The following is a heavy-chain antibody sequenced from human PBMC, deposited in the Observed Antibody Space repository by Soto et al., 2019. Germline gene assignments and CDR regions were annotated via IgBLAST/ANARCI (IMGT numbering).Heavy chain of an antibody. CDR3: ARVSPPPDY. Sequence: TGGSLRLSCAASGLTFRYYYMSWIRQAPGKGLEWVSYISTSGSTINYADSVKGRFTISRDNAKNSLYLQMNSLRAEDTAVYYCARVSPPPDYWGQGTLVTVS. CDR2: ISTSGSTI. J-gene: IGHJ4*02. V-gene: IGHV3-11*01. CDR1: GLTFRYYY.